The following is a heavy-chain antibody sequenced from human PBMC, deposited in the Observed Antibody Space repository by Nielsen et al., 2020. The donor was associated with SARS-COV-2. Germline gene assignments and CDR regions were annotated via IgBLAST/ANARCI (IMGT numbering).Heavy chain of an antibody. J-gene: IGHJ3*02. D-gene: IGHD7-27*01. CDR1: RYTFTTYG. Sequence: SVKVSCQASRYTFTTYGISWVRQAPGQGLEWMGWISAYNGNTNYAQKLQGRVTMTTDTSTSTAYMELRSLRSDDTAVYYCASAPGATDAFDIWGQGTMVTVSS. V-gene: IGHV1-18*01. CDR3: ASAPGATDAFDI. CDR2: ISAYNGNT.